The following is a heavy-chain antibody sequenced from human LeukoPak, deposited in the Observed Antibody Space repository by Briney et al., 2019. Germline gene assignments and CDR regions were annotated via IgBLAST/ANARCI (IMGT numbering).Heavy chain of an antibody. V-gene: IGHV4-34*01. Sequence: SETLSLTCAVYGGSFSGYYWSWIRQPPGKGLEWIGEINHSGSTNYNPSLKSRVTISVDTAKKQFSLRLNSLTAADTAVYYCASLWFGDPTWRGGNWGQGILVTVSS. CDR3: ASLWFGDPTWRGGN. CDR2: INHSGST. J-gene: IGHJ4*02. CDR1: GGSFSGYY. D-gene: IGHD3-10*01.